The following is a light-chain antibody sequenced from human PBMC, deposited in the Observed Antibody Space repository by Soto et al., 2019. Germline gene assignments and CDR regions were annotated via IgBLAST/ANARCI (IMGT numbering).Light chain of an antibody. CDR3: SSYTGTNTLYV. CDR1: SSDVGGYNY. V-gene: IGLV2-14*01. CDR2: EVT. Sequence: QSALTQPASVSGSPGQSITISCTGTSSDVGGYNYVSWYQQHPGKAPKLMIYEVTNRPSGVSNRFSASKSGDTASLIISGLQAEDEADYFCSSYTGTNTLYVFGTGTKLTVL. J-gene: IGLJ1*01.